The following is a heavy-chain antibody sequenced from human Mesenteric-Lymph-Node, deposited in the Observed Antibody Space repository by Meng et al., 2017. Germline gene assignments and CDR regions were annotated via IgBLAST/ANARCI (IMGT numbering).Heavy chain of an antibody. V-gene: IGHV4-30-4*01. Sequence: QVQLQESAPGLGEPSQTLSLTCTVSGGSMSSGNYYWSWIRQPPGKGLEWIGYIHHSGSAYYNPSLKSRVSISVDTSKNQFSLNLNSMTAADTAVYYCASFDHIPRRNYFDYWGQGTLVTVSS. CDR2: IHHSGSA. CDR3: ASFDHIPRRNYFDY. J-gene: IGHJ4*02. D-gene: IGHD2-21*01. CDR1: GGSMSSGNYY.